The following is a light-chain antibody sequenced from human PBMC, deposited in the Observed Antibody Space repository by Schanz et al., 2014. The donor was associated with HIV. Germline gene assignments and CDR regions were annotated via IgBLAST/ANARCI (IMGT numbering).Light chain of an antibody. CDR1: SSNIGAGYD. Sequence: QSVLTQPPSVSGVPGQRVTISCTGSSSNIGAGYDVHWYQQLPGTAPKLLIYGNSNRPSGIPDRFSVSKSGTSATLDITGLQTGDEAAYYCGTWDSSLSAVVFGGGTKLTVL. J-gene: IGLJ2*01. CDR3: GTWDSSLSAVV. CDR2: GNS. V-gene: IGLV1-40*01.